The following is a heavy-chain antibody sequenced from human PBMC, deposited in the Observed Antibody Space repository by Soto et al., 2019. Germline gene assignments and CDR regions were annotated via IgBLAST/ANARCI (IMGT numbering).Heavy chain of an antibody. J-gene: IGHJ6*02. Sequence: ASVKVSCKASGYTFTSYAMHWVRQAPGQRLEWMGWINGGNGNTKYSQKFQGRVTITSDTSASTANMELSSLRSEDTAVYSCASSRIQLEPYGMDVWGQGTTVTVSS. V-gene: IGHV1-3*01. CDR2: INGGNGNT. D-gene: IGHD1-1*01. CDR3: ASSRIQLEPYGMDV. CDR1: GYTFTSYA.